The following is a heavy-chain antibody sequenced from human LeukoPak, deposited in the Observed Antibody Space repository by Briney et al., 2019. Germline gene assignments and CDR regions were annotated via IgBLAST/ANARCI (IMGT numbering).Heavy chain of an antibody. CDR1: GFTFSSYA. V-gene: IGHV3-30*01. J-gene: IGHJ5*02. CDR2: ISYDGSNK. D-gene: IGHD6-13*01. CDR3: ARASYSSSWYGGGWFDP. Sequence: PGRSLRLSCAASGFTFSSYAMHWVRQAPDKGLEWVAVISYDGSNKYYADSVKGRFTISRDNSKNTLYLQMNSLRAEDTAEYYCARASYSSSWYGGGWFDPWSQGTLVTVSS.